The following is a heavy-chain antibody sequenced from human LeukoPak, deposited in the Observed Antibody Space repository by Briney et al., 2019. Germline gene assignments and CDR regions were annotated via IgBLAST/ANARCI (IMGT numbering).Heavy chain of an antibody. CDR3: ARGLTLLGYCSSTSCLMNY. CDR1: GFTLSSYW. D-gene: IGHD2-2*01. CDR2: IDSDGSTT. J-gene: IGHJ4*02. Sequence: GGSLSLSCAVSGFTLSSYWMHWVRQAPGKGLVGVSRIDSDGSTTDYADSVKGRFTISRDNANNTLYLQMNSLRAEDAGVYYCARGLTLLGYCSSTSCLMNYWGQGTLVTVSS. V-gene: IGHV3-74*01.